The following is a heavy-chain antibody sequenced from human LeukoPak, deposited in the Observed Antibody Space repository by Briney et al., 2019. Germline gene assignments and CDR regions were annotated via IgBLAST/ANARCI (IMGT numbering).Heavy chain of an antibody. CDR3: ARGYVGFDY. CDR1: GFTFSNYG. J-gene: IGHJ4*02. D-gene: IGHD2-2*01. Sequence: GGSLRLSCAASGFTFSNYGMNWVRQAPGKGLEWISYISSSSSLIYYADSVKGRFTISRDNAKNSLYLQMNSLRGEDTAIYYCARGYVGFDYWGQGTLVTVSS. V-gene: IGHV3-48*04. CDR2: ISSSSSLI.